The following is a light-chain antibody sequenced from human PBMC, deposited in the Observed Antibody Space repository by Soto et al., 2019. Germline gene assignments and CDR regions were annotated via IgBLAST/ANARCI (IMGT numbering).Light chain of an antibody. V-gene: IGLV1-47*01. J-gene: IGLJ1*01. CDR2: RNN. CDR1: SSNIGSNY. Sequence: QSVLTQPPSASGTPGQRVTISCSGSSSNIGSNYGYWYQQLPGTAPKLLIYRNNQRTSGVPDRFSGSRSDTSASLAISGLRSEDEADYYCAAWDDSLSGYVFGTGTKLTVL. CDR3: AAWDDSLSGYV.